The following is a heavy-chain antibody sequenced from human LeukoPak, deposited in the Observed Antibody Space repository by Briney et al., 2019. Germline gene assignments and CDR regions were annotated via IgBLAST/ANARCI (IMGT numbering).Heavy chain of an antibody. Sequence: SVKVSCKASGYTFTSYYMHWVRQAPGQGLEWMGGIIPIFGTANYAQKFQGRVTITADESTSTAYMELSSLRSEDTAVYYCARDRDGSGSYEVSFDYWGQGTLVTVSS. CDR2: IIPIFGTA. D-gene: IGHD3-10*01. CDR3: ARDRDGSGSYEVSFDY. V-gene: IGHV1-69*13. J-gene: IGHJ4*02. CDR1: GYTFTSYY.